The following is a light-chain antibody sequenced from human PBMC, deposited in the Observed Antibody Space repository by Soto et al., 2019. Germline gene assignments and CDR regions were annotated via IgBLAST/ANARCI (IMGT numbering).Light chain of an antibody. Sequence: EIVLTQSPATLSLSQGARATLSCRASQSISAYLAWYQQKPGRAPRLVIYDASKRASGVPARFSGSRTGSDFTLTINSLEHDDFAVYYCQHRTNWPLGQGTRLEIK. CDR1: QSISAY. CDR3: QHRTNWP. V-gene: IGKV3-11*01. CDR2: DAS. J-gene: IGKJ5*01.